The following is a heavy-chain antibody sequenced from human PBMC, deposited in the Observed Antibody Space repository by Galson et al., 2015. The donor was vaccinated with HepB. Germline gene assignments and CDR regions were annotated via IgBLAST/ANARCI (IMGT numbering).Heavy chain of an antibody. Sequence: SLRLSCAASGFTVSSNYMSWVRQAPGKGLEWVPVIYSGGSTYYADSVKGRFTISRDNSKNTLYLQMNSLRAEDTAVYYCARHPGYSSGWYHWGQGTLVTVSS. CDR3: ARHPGYSSGWYH. CDR1: GFTVSSNY. J-gene: IGHJ5*02. CDR2: IYSGGST. V-gene: IGHV3-53*01. D-gene: IGHD6-19*01.